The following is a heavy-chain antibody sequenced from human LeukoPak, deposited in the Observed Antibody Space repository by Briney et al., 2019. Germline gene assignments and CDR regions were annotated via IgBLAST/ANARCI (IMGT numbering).Heavy chain of an antibody. CDR3: LGYCSGGSCPTVDV. D-gene: IGHD2-15*01. V-gene: IGHV3-21*01. CDR2: ISSSSSYI. CDR1: GFTFSSYS. Sequence: PGGSLRLSCAASGFTFSSYSMNWVRQAPGKGLEWVSSISSSSSYISYADSVKGRFTISRDNAKNSLYLQMNSLRAEDTAVYYCLGYCSGGSCPTVDVWGKGTTVTVSS. J-gene: IGHJ6*04.